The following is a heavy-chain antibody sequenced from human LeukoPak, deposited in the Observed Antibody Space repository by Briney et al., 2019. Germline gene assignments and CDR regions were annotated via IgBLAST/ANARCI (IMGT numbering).Heavy chain of an antibody. J-gene: IGHJ4*02. Sequence: PGGSLRLSCAASGFTFSSYAMHWVRQAPGKGLEWVAVISYDGSNKYYADSVKGRFTISRDNSKNTLYLQMNSLRAEDTAVYYCAKFVGYSSRQAYFDYWGQGTLVTVSS. CDR3: AKFVGYSSRQAYFDY. CDR1: GFTFSSYA. D-gene: IGHD5-18*01. V-gene: IGHV3-30*04. CDR2: ISYDGSNK.